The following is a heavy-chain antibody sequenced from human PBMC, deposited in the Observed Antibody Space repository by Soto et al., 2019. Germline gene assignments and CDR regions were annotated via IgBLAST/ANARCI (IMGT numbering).Heavy chain of an antibody. CDR3: AVGKYYFHY. V-gene: IGHV3-30*03. Sequence: QVQLVESGGGVVQPGRSLRLSCAASGFPFSSYGMHWVRQAPGKGLEWVAHISYDGSNKHYTDSVKGRFPISRDNSKTMLYLQMSILRAEDTAVYYCAVGKYYFHYCGQGPRVAVPS. CDR2: ISYDGSNK. CDR1: GFPFSSYG. J-gene: IGHJ4*02.